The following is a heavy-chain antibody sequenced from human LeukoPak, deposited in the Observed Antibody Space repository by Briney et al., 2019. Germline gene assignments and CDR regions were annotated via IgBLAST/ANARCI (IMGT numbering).Heavy chain of an antibody. D-gene: IGHD4-17*01. Sequence: GGSLRLSCVASGFTFSDYTMNWVRQAPGKGLEWISYITASSTTIYYADSVKGRFTISRDNAKNSLYLQMNSLRAEDTAVYYCAKDATVTTRYFDYWGQGTLVTVSS. V-gene: IGHV3-48*04. J-gene: IGHJ4*02. CDR3: AKDATVTTRYFDY. CDR1: GFTFSDYT. CDR2: ITASSTTI.